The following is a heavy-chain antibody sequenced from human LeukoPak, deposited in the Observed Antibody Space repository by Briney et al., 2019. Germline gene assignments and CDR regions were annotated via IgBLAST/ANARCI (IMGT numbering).Heavy chain of an antibody. D-gene: IGHD6-6*01. CDR1: GGSISSGGYS. Sequence: SETLSLTCAVSGGSISSGGYSWSWIRQPPGKGLEWIGNIYHSGSTFYNPSLKSRVTISVDRSKKQFSLKLSSVTAADTAVYYCARRKGIAARRGAFDIWGQGTMVTVSS. J-gene: IGHJ3*02. V-gene: IGHV4-30-2*01. CDR2: IYHSGST. CDR3: ARRKGIAARRGAFDI.